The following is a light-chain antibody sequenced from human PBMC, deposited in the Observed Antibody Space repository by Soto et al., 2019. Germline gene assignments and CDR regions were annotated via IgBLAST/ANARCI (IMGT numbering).Light chain of an antibody. CDR2: ATY. Sequence: EIVLTQSPDTLSLSPGETATLSSRASQSVKITYLGGYRQKPGQAPRLLIHATYNRATGIPDRFSGSGSGTDFTLTISRLEPEDFAVYFCQEYGTSPLTFGGGTKVEIK. CDR1: QSVKITY. J-gene: IGKJ4*01. V-gene: IGKV3-20*01. CDR3: QEYGTSPLT.